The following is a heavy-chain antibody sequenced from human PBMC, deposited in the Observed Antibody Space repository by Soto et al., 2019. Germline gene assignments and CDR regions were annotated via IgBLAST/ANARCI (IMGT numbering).Heavy chain of an antibody. V-gene: IGHV4-4*08. CDR1: GGSISSYY. CDR2: IYFRGTT. CDR3: ATVAGNYYYGMDV. Sequence: PSETLSLTCTVSGGSISSYYWSWIRQPPGKGLEWIGYIYFRGTTNYNPSLKSRVTMSADTSKNQFSLKLNSMTAADTAVYYCATVAGNYYYGMDVWGQGTTVTVSS. D-gene: IGHD6-19*01. J-gene: IGHJ6*02.